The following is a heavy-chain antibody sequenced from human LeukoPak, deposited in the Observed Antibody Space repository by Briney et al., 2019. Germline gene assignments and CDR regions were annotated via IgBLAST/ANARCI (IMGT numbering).Heavy chain of an antibody. D-gene: IGHD2-2*01. V-gene: IGHV4-34*01. Sequence: SETLSLTCAVYGGSFSGYYWSWIRRPPGKGLEWIGGINHSGSTNYNPSLKSRVTISVNTSKNQFSLKLSSVTAADTAVYYCARWPLYCSSTSCFLDYWGQGTLVTVSS. J-gene: IGHJ4*02. CDR1: GGSFSGYY. CDR2: INHSGST. CDR3: ARWPLYCSSTSCFLDY.